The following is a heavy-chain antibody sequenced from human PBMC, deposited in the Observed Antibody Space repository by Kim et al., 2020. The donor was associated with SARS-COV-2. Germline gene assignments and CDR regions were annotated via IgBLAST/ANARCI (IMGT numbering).Heavy chain of an antibody. J-gene: IGHJ6*02. CDR3: AKADPADFTINYYGMDV. V-gene: IGHV3-23*03. CDR2: IYSGGSST. Sequence: GGSLRLSCAASGFTFSSYAMSWVRQAPGKGLEWVSVIYSGGSSTYYADSVKGRFTISRDNSKNTLYLQMNSLRAEDTAVYYCAKADPADFTINYYGMDVWGQGTTVTVSS. CDR1: GFTFSSYA.